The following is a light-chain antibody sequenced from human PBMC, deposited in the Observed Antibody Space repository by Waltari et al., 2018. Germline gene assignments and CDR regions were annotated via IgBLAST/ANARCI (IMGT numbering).Light chain of an antibody. CDR2: LGS. CDR3: MQSLQALWT. Sequence: DIVVTLSQLSLPVTPGEPASISCGSSQSLLRRNGNNYLDWYLQRPGQAPQLLIYLGSNRASGVPDRFSGSGSGTDFTLRISRVEAEDVGVYYCMQSLQALWTFGPGTKLEI. V-gene: IGKV2-28*01. CDR1: QSLLRRNGNNY. J-gene: IGKJ1*01.